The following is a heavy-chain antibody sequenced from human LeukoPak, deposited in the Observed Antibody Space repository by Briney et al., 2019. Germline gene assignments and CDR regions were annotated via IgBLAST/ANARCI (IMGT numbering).Heavy chain of an antibody. V-gene: IGHV1-2*02. CDR2: INPNSGDT. D-gene: IGHD3-16*01. J-gene: IGHJ6*03. CDR3: ARNLALGYYYMDV. Sequence: ASVKVSCKASGYTFTGHYMHWVRQAPGQGLEWMGWINPNSGDTNYAQKFQGRVTMTRDTSISTAYMELSRLRSDDTAVYYCARNLALGYYYMDVWGKGTTVTISS. CDR1: GYTFTGHY.